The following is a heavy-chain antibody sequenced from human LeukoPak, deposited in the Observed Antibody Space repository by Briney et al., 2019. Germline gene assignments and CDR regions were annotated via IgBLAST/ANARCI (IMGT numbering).Heavy chain of an antibody. CDR2: ISSSSSYI. V-gene: IGHV3-21*01. J-gene: IGHJ4*02. CDR1: GFTFSSYS. CDR3: ARSKDATYSNPCGY. Sequence: PGGSLRLSCAASGFTFSSYSMNWVRQAPGKGLEWVSSISSSSSYIYYADSVKGRFTISRDNAKNSLYLQMNSLRAEDTAVYYCARSKDATYSNPCGYWGQGTLVTVSS. D-gene: IGHD4-11*01.